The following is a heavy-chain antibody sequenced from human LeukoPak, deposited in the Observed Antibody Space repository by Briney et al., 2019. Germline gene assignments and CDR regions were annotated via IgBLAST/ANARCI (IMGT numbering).Heavy chain of an antibody. CDR1: GGSISSYY. D-gene: IGHD3-10*01. V-gene: IGHV4-4*07. CDR3: ARDSGTTGEVKFDP. CDR2: ISGSGST. J-gene: IGHJ5*02. Sequence: SETLSLTCTVSGGSISSYYWSWMRQPAGKGLEWIGRISGSGSTTYNPSLKSRLSISIDTSKNQFSLKLMSVTAADTAVYYCARDSGTTGEVKFDPWGQGTLVTVSS.